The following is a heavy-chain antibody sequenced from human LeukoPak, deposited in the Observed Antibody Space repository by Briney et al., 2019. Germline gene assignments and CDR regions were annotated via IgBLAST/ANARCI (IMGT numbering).Heavy chain of an antibody. CDR2: VKQDGSEK. J-gene: IGHJ3*02. CDR3: ARDGFFRSSSWNGDAFDI. Sequence: GGSLRLSCAASGFTFSSYWMSWVRQAPGKGLEWVANVKQDGSEKYSKNSLYLQMSSLRAEDTAVYYCARDGFFRSSSWNGDAFDIWGQGTMVTVSS. V-gene: IGHV3-7*01. D-gene: IGHD6-13*01. CDR1: GFTFSSYW.